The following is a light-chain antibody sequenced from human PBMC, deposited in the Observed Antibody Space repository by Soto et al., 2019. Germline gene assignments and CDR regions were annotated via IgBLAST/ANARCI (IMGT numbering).Light chain of an antibody. CDR2: GAS. CDR3: QQYENSPIT. J-gene: IGKJ5*01. Sequence: EIVLTQSPGILSLSPGERASLSCGASQSLSSNFLAWYQQKPGQAPRLLIYGASSRATGIPHRFSGTGSETEFTLTINSLEPEDFAVYYCQQYENSPITFGQGTRLEIK. V-gene: IGKV3-20*01. CDR1: QSLSSNF.